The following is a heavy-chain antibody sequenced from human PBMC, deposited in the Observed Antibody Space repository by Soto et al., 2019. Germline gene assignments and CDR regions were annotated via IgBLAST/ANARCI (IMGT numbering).Heavy chain of an antibody. Sequence: GQSLKISGEGSGYDFANYWIAWVLQMPGKGLEWMGIIFPDDSDTKYSPSFQGQVTISADRSINTAYLQWSSLKASDGAMYYCGRLDDSGTVIDYWGQGTLVTVS. CDR2: IFPDDSDT. J-gene: IGHJ4*02. CDR3: GRLDDSGTVIDY. D-gene: IGHD1-26*01. V-gene: IGHV5-51*01. CDR1: GYDFANYW.